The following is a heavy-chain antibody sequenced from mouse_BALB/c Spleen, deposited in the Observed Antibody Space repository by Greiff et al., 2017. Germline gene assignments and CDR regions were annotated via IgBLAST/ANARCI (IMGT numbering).Heavy chain of an antibody. J-gene: IGHJ2*01. Sequence: EVQGVESGGGLVQPGGSRKLSCAASGFTFSSFGMHWVRQAPEKGLEWVAYISSGSSTIYYADTVKGRFTISRDNPKNTLFLQMTSLRSEDTAMYYCARGRTGTGDYYFDDWGQGTTLTVSS. CDR3: ARGRTGTGDYYFDD. CDR2: ISSGSSTI. D-gene: IGHD4-1*01. CDR1: GFTFSSFG. V-gene: IGHV5-17*02.